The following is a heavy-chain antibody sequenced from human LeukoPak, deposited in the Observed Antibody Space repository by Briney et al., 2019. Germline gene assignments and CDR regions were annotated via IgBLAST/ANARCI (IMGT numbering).Heavy chain of an antibody. D-gene: IGHD2-15*01. CDR1: GFTFRSAW. Sequence: GGSLRLSCAASGFTFRSAWTSWVRQAPTKGLEWVGRIKSNADDGTIDYAAPVKGRFTISRDDSKNTLYLEMKSLKPEDTAVYYCRGSLRDYWGQGTLVTVSS. CDR2: IKSNADDGTI. CDR3: RGSLRDY. J-gene: IGHJ4*02. V-gene: IGHV3-15*01.